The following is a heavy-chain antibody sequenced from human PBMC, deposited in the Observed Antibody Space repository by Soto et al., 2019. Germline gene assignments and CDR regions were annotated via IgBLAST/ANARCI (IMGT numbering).Heavy chain of an antibody. CDR2: ISSSSSYI. D-gene: IGHD2-2*01. CDR1: GFTFSSYS. V-gene: IGHV3-21*01. Sequence: PGGSLRLSCAASGFTFSSYSMNWVRQAPGKGLEWVSSISSSSSYIYYADSVKGRFTISRDNAKNSLYLQMNSLRAEDTAVYYCARVPYWSSTSCYDLHWFDPWGQGTLVTVSS. J-gene: IGHJ5*02. CDR3: ARVPYWSSTSCYDLHWFDP.